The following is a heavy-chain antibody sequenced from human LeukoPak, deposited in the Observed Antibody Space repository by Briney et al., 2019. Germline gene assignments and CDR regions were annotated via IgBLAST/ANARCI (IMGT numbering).Heavy chain of an antibody. CDR3: ARGGYCSSTSCYPRDAFDI. J-gene: IGHJ3*02. CDR1: GGSINSGSY. CDR2: IYDSGSI. D-gene: IGHD2-2*01. Sequence: SETLSLTCTVSGGSINSGSYWSWIRQPAGKGLEWIGRIYDSGSIYNPSLKSRVTMSADTSNNQFSLNLNSVTAADTAVYYCARGGYCSSTSCYPRDAFDIWGQGTMVTVSS. V-gene: IGHV4-61*02.